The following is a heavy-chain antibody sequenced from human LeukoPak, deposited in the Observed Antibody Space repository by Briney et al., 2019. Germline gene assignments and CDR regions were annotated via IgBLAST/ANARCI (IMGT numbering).Heavy chain of an antibody. CDR2: IKGGGGDP. CDR1: GFTFTTYA. J-gene: IGHJ4*02. D-gene: IGHD3-22*01. CDR3: AKGGHHYNPFHW. Sequence: PGGSLRLSCAASGFTFTTYAMGWVGQAPGKGLQWVSSIKGGGGDPFYADSVKGRFTISRDNSKNTLFLQLNSLRAEDSAVYYCAKGGHHYNPFHWWGQGTLVTVSS. V-gene: IGHV3-23*01.